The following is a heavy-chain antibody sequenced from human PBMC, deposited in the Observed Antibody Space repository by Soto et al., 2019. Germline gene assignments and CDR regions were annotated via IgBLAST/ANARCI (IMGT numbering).Heavy chain of an antibody. CDR1: GGSISSGDYY. CDR2: IYYSGNT. CDR3: ARARRPTVTTQYDFDY. J-gene: IGHJ4*02. Sequence: SETLSLTCTVSGGSISSGDYYWSWIRQPPGKGLDWIGYIYYSGNTYYNPSLKSRVTISVDTSKNQFSLKLSSVTAADTAGYYCARARRPTVTTQYDFDYWGQGTLVT. V-gene: IGHV4-30-4*01. D-gene: IGHD4-17*01.